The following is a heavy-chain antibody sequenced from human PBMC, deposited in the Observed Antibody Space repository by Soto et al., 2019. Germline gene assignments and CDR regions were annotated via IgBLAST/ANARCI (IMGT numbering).Heavy chain of an antibody. J-gene: IGHJ6*02. Sequence: SETLSLTCTVFGGSISHNSYYWGWIRQPPGKGLEWIESIYYSGSTYYNPSLKSRVTVSVDTSKNQFSLKLSSATAADTAVYYCARHFSSGWVYHYGLDVWGQGTTVTVSS. D-gene: IGHD6-19*01. CDR2: IYYSGST. V-gene: IGHV4-39*01. CDR1: GGSISHNSYY. CDR3: ARHFSSGWVYHYGLDV.